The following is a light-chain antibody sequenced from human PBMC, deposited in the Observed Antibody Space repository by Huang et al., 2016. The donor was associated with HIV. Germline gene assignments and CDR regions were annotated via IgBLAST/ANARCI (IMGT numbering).Light chain of an antibody. J-gene: IGKJ4*01. CDR3: QQYSNWLLS. Sequence: IVMTQSPATLSLSPGERATLSCRANKSVSTNLAWYQQRFGQAPRLLIYGSSTRASDVPARFSGSGSGTDFTLTISSLQSDDVALYFCQQYSNWLLSFGGGTKVDI. CDR2: GSS. CDR1: KSVSTN. V-gene: IGKV3-15*01.